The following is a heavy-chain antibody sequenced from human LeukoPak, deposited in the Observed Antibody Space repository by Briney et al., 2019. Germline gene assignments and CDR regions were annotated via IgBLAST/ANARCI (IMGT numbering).Heavy chain of an antibody. D-gene: IGHD1-26*01. Sequence: GGSLRLSCAASGFTFSSYSMNWVRQAPGKGLEWVSSISSSSSYIYYADSVKGRFTISRDNSKNTLYLQMNSLRAEDTAVYYCAKGGGKGELLPGSIDYWGQGTLVTVSS. V-gene: IGHV3-21*01. CDR1: GFTFSSYS. CDR3: AKGGGKGELLPGSIDY. J-gene: IGHJ4*02. CDR2: ISSSSSYI.